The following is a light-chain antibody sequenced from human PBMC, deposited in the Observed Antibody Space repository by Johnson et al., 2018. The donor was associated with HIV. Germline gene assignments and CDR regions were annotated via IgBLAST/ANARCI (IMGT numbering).Light chain of an antibody. J-gene: IGLJ1*01. CDR3: GTWDSSLSGGPYC. V-gene: IGLV1-51*01. CDR1: SSNIGNNY. CDR2: DNN. Sequence: QSVLTQPPSVSAAPGQKVTISCSGSSSNIGNNYVSWYQQLPGTAPKLLIYDNNKRPSGIPDRFSGSKSGTSATLGITGLQTGDEADYYCGTWDSSLSGGPYCFVTGTKVTAL.